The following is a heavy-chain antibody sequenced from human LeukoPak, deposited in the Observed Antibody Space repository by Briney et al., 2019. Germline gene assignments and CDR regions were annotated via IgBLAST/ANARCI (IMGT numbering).Heavy chain of an antibody. V-gene: IGHV4-59*11. Sequence: PSETLSLTCTVSGASTASHYWTWLRQPPGKELEWIAYMFDTVSTKSNPSLKSRLTLSVDTSKKQLSLRLSSVTAADTAVYYCATIKRGSPYGYFDFWGQGIKVTVSS. D-gene: IGHD5-18*01. CDR1: GASTASHY. J-gene: IGHJ4*02. CDR3: ATIKRGSPYGYFDF. CDR2: MFDTVST.